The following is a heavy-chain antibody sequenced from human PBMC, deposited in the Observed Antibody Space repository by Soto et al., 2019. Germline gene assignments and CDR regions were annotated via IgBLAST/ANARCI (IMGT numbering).Heavy chain of an antibody. J-gene: IGHJ4*02. Sequence: SETLSLTCAVYGGSFSGYYWSWIRQPPGKGLEWIGEINHSGSTNYNPSLKSRVTISVDTSKNQFSLKLSSVTAADTAVYYCAAGGVAVPYYWGQGTLVTVSS. V-gene: IGHV4-34*01. CDR1: GGSFSGYY. CDR2: INHSGST. CDR3: AAGGVAVPYY. D-gene: IGHD5-12*01.